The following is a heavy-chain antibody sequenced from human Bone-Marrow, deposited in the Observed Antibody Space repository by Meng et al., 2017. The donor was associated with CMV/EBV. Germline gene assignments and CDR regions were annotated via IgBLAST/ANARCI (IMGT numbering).Heavy chain of an antibody. Sequence: GESLKISCEASGLTDSRNYMNWVRQAPGKGLEWVSSISSSSSYIYYADPVKGRFTISRDNAKNSLYLQMNSLRAEDTAVYYCARAAEKYQLNWFDPWGQGTLVTVSS. D-gene: IGHD2-2*01. J-gene: IGHJ5*02. CDR2: ISSSSSYI. V-gene: IGHV3-21*01. CDR1: GLTDSRNY. CDR3: ARAAEKYQLNWFDP.